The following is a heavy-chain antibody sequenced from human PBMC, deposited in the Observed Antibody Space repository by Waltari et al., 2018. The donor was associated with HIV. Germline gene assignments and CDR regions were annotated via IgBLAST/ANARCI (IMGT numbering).Heavy chain of an antibody. V-gene: IGHV3-9*01. CDR1: GFTFDDYA. J-gene: IGHJ4*02. Sequence: EVQLVESGGGLVQPGRSLRLSCAASGFTFDDYALHWVRQAPGKGVEWVSGISWNRDYTGYADSVKGRFTISRDNAKNSLYLQMNSLRAEDTALYYCAKGSGGDWNYFGDFDYWGQGTLVTVSS. CDR3: AKGSGGDWNYFGDFDY. D-gene: IGHD1-7*01. CDR2: ISWNRDYT.